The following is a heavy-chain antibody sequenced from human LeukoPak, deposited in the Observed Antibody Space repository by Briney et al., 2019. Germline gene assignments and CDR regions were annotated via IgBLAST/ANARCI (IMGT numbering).Heavy chain of an antibody. J-gene: IGHJ4*02. Sequence: SETLSLTCTVSGGSISSYYWSWIRQPPGKGLEWIGYIYYSGSTNYNPSLKSRVTISVDTSKNQFSLKLGSVTAADTAVYYCARSGYSYGFQPTSYFDYWGQGTLVTVSS. CDR1: GGSISSYY. CDR2: IYYSGST. D-gene: IGHD5-18*01. CDR3: ARSGYSYGFQPTSYFDY. V-gene: IGHV4-59*08.